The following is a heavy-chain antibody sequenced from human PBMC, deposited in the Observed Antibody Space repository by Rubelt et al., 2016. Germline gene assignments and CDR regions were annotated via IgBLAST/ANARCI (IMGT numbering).Heavy chain of an antibody. V-gene: IGHV3-30*07. CDR2: YDGSNK. J-gene: IGHJ4*02. D-gene: IGHD2-21*02. Sequence: YDGSNKYYADSVKGRFTISRDNSKNTLYLQMNSLRAEDTAVYYCARDPEAYCGGDCSFFDYWGQGTLVTVSS. CDR3: ARDPEAYCGGDCSFFDY.